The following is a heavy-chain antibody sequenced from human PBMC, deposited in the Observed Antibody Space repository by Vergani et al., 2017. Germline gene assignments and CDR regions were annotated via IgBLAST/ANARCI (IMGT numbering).Heavy chain of an antibody. D-gene: IGHD3-16*01. CDR2: ITSSSSTI. J-gene: IGHJ4*02. V-gene: IGHV3-48*01. Sequence: EVQLVESGGGLVQPGGSLRLSCGASGFTFSSYSMNWVRQAPGKGLEWVSYITSSSSTIYYADPVKGRFTISRDNAKNSLYLQMNSLRAEDAAVYYCARGCFSLFHTEYDYVSGFNYWGQGTLVTVSS. CDR3: ARGCFSLFHTEYDYVSGFNY. CDR1: GFTFSSYS.